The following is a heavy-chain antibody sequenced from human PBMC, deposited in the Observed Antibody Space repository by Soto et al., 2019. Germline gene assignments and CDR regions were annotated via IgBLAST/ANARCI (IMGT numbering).Heavy chain of an antibody. CDR2: ISGSGGST. CDR3: AKGGAAAGPPYYYYYGMDV. J-gene: IGHJ6*02. CDR1: GFTFSSYA. V-gene: IGHV3-23*01. Sequence: EVQLLESGGGLVQPGGSLRLSCAASGFTFSSYAMSWVRQAPGKGLEWVSAISGSGGSTYYADSVKGRFTISRDNSKNTLYLQMNSLRAEDTAVYYCAKGGAAAGPPYYYYYGMDVWGQGTTVTVSS. D-gene: IGHD6-13*01.